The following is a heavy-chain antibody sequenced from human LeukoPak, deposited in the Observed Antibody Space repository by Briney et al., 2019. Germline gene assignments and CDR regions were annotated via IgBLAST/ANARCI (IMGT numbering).Heavy chain of an antibody. CDR2: INPSGGGT. Sequence: GASVKVSCKASGYTFTSYYMHWVRQAPGQGLEWMGIINPSGGGTSYAQKFQGRVTMTRDTSTSTVYMELSSLRSEDTAVYYCARGLEYQLLSFWFDPWGQGTLVTVSS. CDR3: ARGLEYQLLSFWFDP. CDR1: GYTFTSYY. J-gene: IGHJ5*02. V-gene: IGHV1-46*01. D-gene: IGHD2-2*01.